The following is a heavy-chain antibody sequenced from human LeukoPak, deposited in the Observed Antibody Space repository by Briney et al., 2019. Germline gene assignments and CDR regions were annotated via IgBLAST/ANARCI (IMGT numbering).Heavy chain of an antibody. CDR2: INPNSGGT. CDR1: GYTFTGYY. V-gene: IGHV1-2*02. CDR3: ARDQRVSSGYSYESSRFDP. Sequence: GASVKVSCKASGYTFTGYYMHWVRQAPGQGLEWMGWINPNSGGTNYAQKFQGRVTMTRDTSISTAYMELSRLRSDDTAVYYCARDQRVSSGYSYESSRFDPWGQGTLVTVSS. J-gene: IGHJ5*02. D-gene: IGHD5-18*01.